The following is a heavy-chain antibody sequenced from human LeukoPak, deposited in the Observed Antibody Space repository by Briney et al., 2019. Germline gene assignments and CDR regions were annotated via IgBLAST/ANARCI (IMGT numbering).Heavy chain of an antibody. CDR1: GFTFSSYD. V-gene: IGHV3-30*02. D-gene: IGHD3-22*01. J-gene: IGHJ5*02. CDR3: ARDLGQYYDTSDNWFDP. Sequence: GGSLRLSCAASGFTFSSYDMHWVRQAPGKGLEWVAFIRYDGSNKYYADSVKGRFTISRDNSKSTLHLQMNSLRAEDTAVYYCARDLGQYYDTSDNWFDPWGQGTLVTVSS. CDR2: IRYDGSNK.